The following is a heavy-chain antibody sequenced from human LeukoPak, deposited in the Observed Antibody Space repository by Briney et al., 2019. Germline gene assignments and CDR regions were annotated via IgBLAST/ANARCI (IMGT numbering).Heavy chain of an antibody. V-gene: IGHV3-7*03. CDR2: IKQDGSEK. D-gene: IGHD4-17*01. CDR1: GFTFSSYW. Sequence: GGSLRLSCAASGFTFSSYWMSWVRQAPGKGLEWVANIKQDGSEKYYVDSVKGRFTISRDNAKNSLYLQMNSLRAEDTAVYYCARNGPSIYGDYVSFDYWGQGTLVTVSS. CDR3: ARNGPSIYGDYVSFDY. J-gene: IGHJ4*02.